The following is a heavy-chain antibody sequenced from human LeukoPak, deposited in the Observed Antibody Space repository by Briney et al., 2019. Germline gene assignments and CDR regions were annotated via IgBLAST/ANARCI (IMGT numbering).Heavy chain of an antibody. D-gene: IGHD4-11*01. V-gene: IGHV4-59*08. J-gene: IGHJ3*02. CDR2: IYYSGST. CDR3: ARHRPDYSNYACASDI. CDR1: GGSINSYY. Sequence: SSETLSLTCTVSGGSINSYYWSWIRQPPGKGLEWIGYIYYSGSTNYNPSLKSRLTISVDTSKNQFSLKLSSVTAADTAVYYCARHRPDYSNYACASDIWGQGTMLTVSS.